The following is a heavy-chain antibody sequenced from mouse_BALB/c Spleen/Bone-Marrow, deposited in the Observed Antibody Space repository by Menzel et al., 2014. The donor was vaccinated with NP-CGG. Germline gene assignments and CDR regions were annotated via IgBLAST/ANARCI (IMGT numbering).Heavy chain of an antibody. V-gene: IGHV5-17*02. CDR1: GFTFSSFG. CDR2: ISGGSSII. Sequence: EVKLVESGGGLVQPGGSRKLSCAASGFTFSSFGMHWVRQAPEKGLECVAYISGGSSIIYYADTVKGRFTISRDNPKNTLFLQMTSLRSEDTAIYYCARKDYFGYAAMDYWGRGTSVTVSS. CDR3: ARKDYFGYAAMDY. J-gene: IGHJ4*01. D-gene: IGHD1-2*01.